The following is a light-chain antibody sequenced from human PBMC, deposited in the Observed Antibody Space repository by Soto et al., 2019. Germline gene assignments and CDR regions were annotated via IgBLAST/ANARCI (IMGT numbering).Light chain of an antibody. CDR2: GNR. CDR3: QAYDYSLTASV. Sequence: QSVLMQPPSVSGAPGQRVTLSCTGNSSNLGAGYDVHWYKQVPGAAPKLVIFGNRNRPSGVPERFSGSKSGTSASLAITGLQAEDEADYYCQAYDYSLTASVFGGGTKLTVL. J-gene: IGLJ3*02. CDR1: SSNLGAGYD. V-gene: IGLV1-40*01.